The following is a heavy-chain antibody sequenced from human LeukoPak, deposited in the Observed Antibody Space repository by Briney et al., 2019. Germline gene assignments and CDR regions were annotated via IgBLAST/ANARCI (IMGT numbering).Heavy chain of an antibody. Sequence: GGSLRLSCAASGFTFSSSDMDWVRQAPGKGLEWVASISSSSSLIYYTDSVKGRFTISRDNAKNSLYLQMNSLRAADTAVYFCAKEGRSTTPGYWGQGTLVTVSS. CDR3: AKEGRSTTPGY. CDR2: ISSSSSLI. D-gene: IGHD6-13*01. V-gene: IGHV3-21*01. J-gene: IGHJ4*02. CDR1: GFTFSSSD.